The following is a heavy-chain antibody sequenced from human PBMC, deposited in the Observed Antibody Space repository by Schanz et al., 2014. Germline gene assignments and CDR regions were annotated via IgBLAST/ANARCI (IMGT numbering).Heavy chain of an antibody. CDR2: IYYRGNT. Sequence: QVQLQESGPGLVKPSETLSLTCSVSGGSISSAYWSWIRQHPGKGLEWIGFIYYRGNTYYNPSLKRRVSISLDPSKTQFFLNLNSLTAADTAVYYCARVPEPGWFDPWGQGTLVTVSS. D-gene: IGHD1-26*01. J-gene: IGHJ5*02. CDR1: GGSISSAY. CDR3: ARVPEPGWFDP. V-gene: IGHV4-31*03.